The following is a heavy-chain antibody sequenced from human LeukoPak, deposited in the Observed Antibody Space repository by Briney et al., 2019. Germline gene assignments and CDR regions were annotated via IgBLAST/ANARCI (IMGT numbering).Heavy chain of an antibody. Sequence: SETLSLTCTVSGDSISGYYWSWIRQPPGKGLEWIGHIYYTGATNYNPSLKSRVTISLDTPKNQFSLRLNSVTAADTAVYYCARDRGDGPWGQGTLVNVSS. D-gene: IGHD3-10*01. J-gene: IGHJ4*02. CDR1: GDSISGYY. CDR3: ARDRGDGP. CDR2: IYYTGAT. V-gene: IGHV4-59*01.